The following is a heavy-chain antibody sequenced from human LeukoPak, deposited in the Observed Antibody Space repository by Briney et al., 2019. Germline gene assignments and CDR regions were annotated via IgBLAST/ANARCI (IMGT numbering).Heavy chain of an antibody. J-gene: IGHJ4*02. CDR2: ISSSANDK. Sequence: GGSLRLSCAASRVNFNDYYMSWIRQAPGKGLEWLSYISSSANDKYYASSVKGRFTISRDNAKNSLYLQMNSLRVEDTAVYYCASGSSSVGYWGQGTLVTVSS. D-gene: IGHD6-6*01. CDR1: RVNFNDYY. CDR3: ASGSSSVGY. V-gene: IGHV3-11*01.